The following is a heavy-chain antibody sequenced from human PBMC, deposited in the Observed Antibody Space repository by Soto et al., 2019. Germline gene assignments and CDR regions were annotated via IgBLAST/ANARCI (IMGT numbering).Heavy chain of an antibody. CDR2: IYSGGST. Sequence: PGGSLRLSCAASGFTVSSNYMSWVRQAPGKGLEWVSVIYSGGSTYYADSVKGRFTISRDNSKNTLYLQMNSLRAEDTAVYYCARSAARLFAPIDYWVQGTLVTVSS. CDR1: GFTVSSNY. J-gene: IGHJ4*02. V-gene: IGHV3-53*01. D-gene: IGHD6-6*01. CDR3: ARSAARLFAPIDY.